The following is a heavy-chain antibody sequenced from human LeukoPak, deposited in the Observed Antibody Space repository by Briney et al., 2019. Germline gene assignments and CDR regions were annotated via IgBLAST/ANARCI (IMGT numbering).Heavy chain of an antibody. CDR1: GYSFTTYW. CDR3: ARSLSSGYYFHWDY. V-gene: IGHV5-51*01. D-gene: IGHD3-22*01. CDR2: IDLADSDT. Sequence: GESLKISCRSSGYSFTTYWIGWVRQMPGKGLEWMGIIDLADSDTRYGPSFQGQVTISADKSISTAYLQWSSLKASDTAMYYCARSLSSGYYFHWDYWGQGTLVTVSS. J-gene: IGHJ4*02.